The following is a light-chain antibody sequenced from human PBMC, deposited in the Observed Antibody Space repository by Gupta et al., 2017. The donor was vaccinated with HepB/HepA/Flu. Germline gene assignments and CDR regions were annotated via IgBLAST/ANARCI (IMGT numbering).Light chain of an antibody. CDR1: NSNIGAGYD. CDR2: GNN. Sequence: QSVLTQPPPVSGPPGQRVTTSCTGSNSNIGAGYDIHWYQQLPGTAPKLLISGNNNRPSGVPDRFSGSKSGTSASLAITGLQAEDEADYFCQSYDKILSVGLFGGGTKLTVL. V-gene: IGLV1-40*01. CDR3: QSYDKILSVGL. J-gene: IGLJ2*01.